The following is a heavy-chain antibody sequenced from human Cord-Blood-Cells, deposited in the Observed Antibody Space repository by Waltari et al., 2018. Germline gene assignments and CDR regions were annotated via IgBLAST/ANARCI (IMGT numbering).Heavy chain of an antibody. Sequence: EVQLVESGGGLVQPGGSLRLSCAASGFTFSSYDMHWVRQATGKGLEWVSVIGTAVDTYYPGSVKGRFTISRENAKNSLYLQMNSLRAGDTAVYYCARVGQLGFDYWGQGTLVTVSS. D-gene: IGHD6-6*01. V-gene: IGHV3-13*01. J-gene: IGHJ4*02. CDR2: IGTAVDT. CDR1: GFTFSSYD. CDR3: ARVGQLGFDY.